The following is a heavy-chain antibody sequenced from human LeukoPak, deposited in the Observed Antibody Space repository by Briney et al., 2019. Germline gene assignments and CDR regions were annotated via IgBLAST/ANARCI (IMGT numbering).Heavy chain of an antibody. CDR2: IYHSGST. D-gene: IGHD5-12*01. CDR3: ARARRGYVRLDY. Sequence: PSETLSLTCEVSGGSFSGYYWTWIRQSPGKGLEWIGEIYHSGSTNYNPSLMRRVTMSVDTSKNQFSLSQTAVTDADTALYYCARARRGYVRLDYWGQGTLVTVSS. CDR1: GGSFSGYY. V-gene: IGHV4-34*01. J-gene: IGHJ4*02.